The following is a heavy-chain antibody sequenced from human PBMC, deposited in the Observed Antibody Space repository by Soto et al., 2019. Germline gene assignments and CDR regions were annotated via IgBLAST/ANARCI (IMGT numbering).Heavy chain of an antibody. J-gene: IGHJ6*02. CDR3: ARGGGSGSSFVGYYYYTLDV. D-gene: IGHD1-26*01. V-gene: IGHV3-33*01. Sequence: QVQLVESGGGVVQPGRTLRLSCTASGFTFSTYGMHWVRQAPGKGLEWVTVIWYDGSNKYYADSVKGRFTISRDNSKNTLYLQMNSLRADDTAMYYCARGGGSGSSFVGYYYYTLDVWGQGTTVTVSS. CDR1: GFTFSTYG. CDR2: IWYDGSNK.